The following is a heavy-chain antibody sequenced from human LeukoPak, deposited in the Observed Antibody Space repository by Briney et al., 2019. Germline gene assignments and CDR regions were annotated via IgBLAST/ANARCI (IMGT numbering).Heavy chain of an antibody. J-gene: IGHJ4*02. V-gene: IGHV3-53*01. D-gene: IGHD3-9*01. CDR1: GFIVSSKY. Sequence: PGGSLRLSCAASGFIVSSKYMSWVRQAPGKGLEWVSVIYSGVNTYYADSVQGRFTISRDTSRNTLYLQMNSLRAEDTAVYYCAREVRYFDWLLKGRYFDYWGQGTLVTVSS. CDR3: AREVRYFDWLLKGRYFDY. CDR2: IYSGVNT.